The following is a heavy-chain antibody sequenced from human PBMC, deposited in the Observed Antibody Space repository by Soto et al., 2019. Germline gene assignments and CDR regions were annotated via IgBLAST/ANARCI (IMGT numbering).Heavy chain of an antibody. Sequence: VGSLRLSCAASGFTFSSYAMHWVRQAPGKGLEWVAVISYDGSNKYYADSVKGRFTISRDNSKNTLYLQMDSLRAEDTAVYFCARGDTPMITGMDSFDIWGQGTMVTVSS. CDR1: GFTFSSYA. CDR3: ARGDTPMITGMDSFDI. J-gene: IGHJ3*02. V-gene: IGHV3-30-3*01. D-gene: IGHD5-18*01. CDR2: ISYDGSNK.